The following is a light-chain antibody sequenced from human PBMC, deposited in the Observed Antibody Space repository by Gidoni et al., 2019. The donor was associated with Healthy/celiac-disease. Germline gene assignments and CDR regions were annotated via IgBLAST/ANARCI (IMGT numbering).Light chain of an antibody. CDR1: QSVSSN. CDR3: QQYHNCPPYT. Sequence: EIVMTQSQATLSVSPGESATLSCRASQSVSSNLAWYQQKPGQAPRLLIYGASTRATGLPARFSGSGSGTEFSLTISSLQSEDFAVYYCQQYHNCPPYTFGQGTKLEIK. V-gene: IGKV3-15*01. CDR2: GAS. J-gene: IGKJ2*01.